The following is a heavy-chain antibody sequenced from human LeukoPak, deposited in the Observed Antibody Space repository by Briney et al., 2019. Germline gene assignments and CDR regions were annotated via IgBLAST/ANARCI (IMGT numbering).Heavy chain of an antibody. CDR2: IASETYGGTA. CDR3: TVNYCSGGSCYML. CDR1: GFTFGDYA. Sequence: GGSLRLSCTASGFTFGDYAMTWVRQAPGKGLEWVGFIASETYGGTAEYAASLKGRFTISRDDSKSIAYLQMNSLKTEDTAVYYCTVNYCSGGSCYMLWGQGTLVTVSS. V-gene: IGHV3-49*04. J-gene: IGHJ4*02. D-gene: IGHD2-15*01.